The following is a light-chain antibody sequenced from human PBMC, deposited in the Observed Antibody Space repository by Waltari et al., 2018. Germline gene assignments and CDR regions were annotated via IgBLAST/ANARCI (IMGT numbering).Light chain of an antibody. Sequence: EIVLTQSPGPLSLSPGERATLSCRASQSVTSTSLTCYQKKVGQAPRLLIYGTSSRATGILDRFSGSGSGTEFTLTISRLEPEDFAVYYCQQYDGEVVTFGGGTKVEI. CDR3: QQYDGEVVT. V-gene: IGKV3-20*01. J-gene: IGKJ4*01. CDR2: GTS. CDR1: QSVTSTS.